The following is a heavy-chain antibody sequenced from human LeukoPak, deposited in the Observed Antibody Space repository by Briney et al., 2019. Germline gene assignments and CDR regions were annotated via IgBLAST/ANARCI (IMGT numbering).Heavy chain of an antibody. CDR1: GYTFTGYY. CDR2: INPNSGGT. Sequence: GASVKVSCKASGYTFTGYYMHWVRQAPGQGLEWMGWINPNSGGTNYAQKFQGRVTMTRDTSKNQFSLKLSSVTAADTAVYYCARSYDILTGFNDYWGQGTLVTVSS. J-gene: IGHJ4*02. V-gene: IGHV1-2*02. D-gene: IGHD3-9*01. CDR3: ARSYDILTGFNDY.